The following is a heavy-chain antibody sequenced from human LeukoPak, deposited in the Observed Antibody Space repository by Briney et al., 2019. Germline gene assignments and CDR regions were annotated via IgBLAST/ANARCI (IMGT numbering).Heavy chain of an antibody. CDR2: ISGSGGST. J-gene: IGHJ4*02. CDR1: GFTFSSYA. Sequence: PGGSLRLSCAASGFTFSSYAMSWVRQAPGKGLEWVSAISGSGGSTYYADSVKGRFNISRDNSKNTLYLQMNSLRAEDTAVYYCAKEASGWIAAGYYFDYWGQGTLVTVSS. D-gene: IGHD6-13*01. V-gene: IGHV3-23*01. CDR3: AKEASGWIAAGYYFDY.